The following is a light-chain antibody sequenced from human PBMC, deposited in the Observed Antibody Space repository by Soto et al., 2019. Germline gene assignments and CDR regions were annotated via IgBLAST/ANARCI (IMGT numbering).Light chain of an antibody. Sequence: IRMTQSPSALSGSLEDRVTITRRASQSISNHLNWYQQKPGKAPKLLIFAASSLQTGVPSRFSGSGSGTDFSLTISSLHPEDVATYYCQQVDSYPRTFGQGTKVDIK. CDR2: AAS. CDR1: QSISNH. CDR3: QQVDSYPRT. V-gene: IGKV1-39*01. J-gene: IGKJ1*01.